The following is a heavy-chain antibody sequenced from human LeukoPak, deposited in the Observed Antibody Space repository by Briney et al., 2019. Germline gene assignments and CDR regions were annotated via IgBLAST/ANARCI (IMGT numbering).Heavy chain of an antibody. J-gene: IGHJ4*02. CDR3: ARENYYDSSGEIDY. CDR1: GFTFSSYA. D-gene: IGHD3-22*01. V-gene: IGHV3-30*01. Sequence: GSLSLSWAASGFTFSSYAMHWVRPAPGKGLEWVAVISYDGSNKYYADSVKGRFTISRDNSKNTLYLQMNSLRAEDTAVYYCARENYYDSSGEIDYWGQGTLVTVSS. CDR2: ISYDGSNK.